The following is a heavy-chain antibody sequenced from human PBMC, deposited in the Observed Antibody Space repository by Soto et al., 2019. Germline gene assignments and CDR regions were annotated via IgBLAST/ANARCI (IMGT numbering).Heavy chain of an antibody. CDR1: VYTLTSCG. J-gene: IGHJ4*02. CDR3: ARDLLIEYSSSSGY. Sequence: ASVKVSCKASVYTLTSCGMSCVRQAPGQGLEWMGWISAYNGNTNYAQKLQGRVTMTTDTSTSTAYMELRSLRSDDTAVYYCARDLLIEYSSSSGYWGQGTLVTVSS. D-gene: IGHD6-6*01. CDR2: ISAYNGNT. V-gene: IGHV1-18*01.